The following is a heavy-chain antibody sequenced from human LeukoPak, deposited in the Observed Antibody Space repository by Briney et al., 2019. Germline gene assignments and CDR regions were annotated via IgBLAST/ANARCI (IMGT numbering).Heavy chain of an antibody. J-gene: IGHJ3*02. CDR3: ARGWVGGAFDI. Sequence: GGSLRLSCAASGFTFSSYWMSWARQAPGKGLEWVANIKQDGSEKYYVDSVKGRFTISRDNAKNSLYLQMNSLRAEDTAVYYCARGWVGGAFDIWGQGTMVTVSS. CDR1: GFTFSSYW. V-gene: IGHV3-7*01. D-gene: IGHD3-16*01. CDR2: IKQDGSEK.